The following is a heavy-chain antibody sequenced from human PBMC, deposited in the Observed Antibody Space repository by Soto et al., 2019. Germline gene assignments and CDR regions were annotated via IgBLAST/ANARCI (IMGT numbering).Heavy chain of an antibody. J-gene: IGHJ6*02. V-gene: IGHV3-33*01. Sequence: QVQLVESGGGVVQPGRSLRLSCAASGFTFNTYGMHWVRQAPGKGLEWVAVIWYDGINKDYGDSVKGRFTISRDNSKNMLYLEMNSLSVEDTAVDYRARIDHLHAEGMDLWGQGTTVTVSS. CDR2: IWYDGINK. CDR3: ARIDHLHAEGMDL. CDR1: GFTFNTYG.